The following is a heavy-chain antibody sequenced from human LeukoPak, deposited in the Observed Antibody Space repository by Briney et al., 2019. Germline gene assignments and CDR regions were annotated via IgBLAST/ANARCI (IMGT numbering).Heavy chain of an antibody. CDR1: GDTFSSYA. Sequence: GGSLRLSCAASGDTFSSYAMSCVRQAPGKGLEWVSAISGSGGSTYYADSVKGRFTISRDNSKNTLYLQMNSLRAEDTAVYYCATKYGSGSWSSYGMDVWGQGTTVTVSS. V-gene: IGHV3-23*01. CDR2: ISGSGGST. CDR3: ATKYGSGSWSSYGMDV. D-gene: IGHD3-10*01. J-gene: IGHJ6*02.